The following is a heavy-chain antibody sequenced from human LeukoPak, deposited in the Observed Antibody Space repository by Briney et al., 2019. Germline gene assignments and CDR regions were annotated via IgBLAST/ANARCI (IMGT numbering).Heavy chain of an antibody. CDR3: ARIQIVVVAARSVGDWFDP. CDR2: IYYSGST. D-gene: IGHD2-15*01. J-gene: IGHJ5*02. Sequence: SETLSLTCTVSGGSISSSSYYWGWIRQPPGKGLEWIGSIYYSGSTYYNPSLKSRVTISVDTSKNQFSLKLSSVTAADTAVYYCARIQIVVVAARSVGDWFDPWGQGTLVTVSS. CDR1: GGSISSSSYY. V-gene: IGHV4-39*01.